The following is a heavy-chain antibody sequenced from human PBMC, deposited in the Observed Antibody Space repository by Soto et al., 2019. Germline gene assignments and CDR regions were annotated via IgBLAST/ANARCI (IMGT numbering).Heavy chain of an antibody. J-gene: IGHJ4*02. V-gene: IGHV3-33*01. CDR3: AAWAEGATEVH. CDR2: IWYDASKQ. D-gene: IGHD2-15*01. Sequence: GGSLRLSCETSGFSFSVYGMHWVRQAPGKGLEWVAVIWYDASKQFYAASVEGRFTISRDNSKAILYLQMNSLRAEDTAVYYCAAWAEGATEVHWGQGTLVTV. CDR1: GFSFSVYG.